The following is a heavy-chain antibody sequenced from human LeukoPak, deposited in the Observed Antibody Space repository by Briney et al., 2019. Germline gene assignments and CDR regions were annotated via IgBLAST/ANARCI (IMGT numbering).Heavy chain of an antibody. CDR1: GFTFSGYA. V-gene: IGHV3-23*01. J-gene: IGHJ4*02. CDR2: ISGSGGST. D-gene: IGHD4-23*01. CDR3: AKVGGYGGSLFDY. Sequence: GGSLRLSCAASGFTFSGYAMSWVRQAPGKGLEWVSAISGSGGSTYYADSVKGRFTISRDNSKNTLYLQMNSLRAEDTAVYYCAKVGGYGGSLFDYWGQGTLVTVSS.